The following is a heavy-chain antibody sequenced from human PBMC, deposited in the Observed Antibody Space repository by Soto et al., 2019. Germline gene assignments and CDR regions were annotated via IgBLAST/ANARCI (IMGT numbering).Heavy chain of an antibody. J-gene: IGHJ4*02. CDR1: SGSISSGDYY. Sequence: SETLSLTCTVSSGSISSGDYYWSWLRQPPGKGLEWIGYIFYSGSTYYNPSLKSRVTISVDTSKNQFSLKLSSVTAADTAVYYCAKGKSAQSNSPFDYWGQGTLVTVSS. CDR3: AKGKSAQSNSPFDY. CDR2: IFYSGST. V-gene: IGHV4-30-4*01. D-gene: IGHD1-1*01.